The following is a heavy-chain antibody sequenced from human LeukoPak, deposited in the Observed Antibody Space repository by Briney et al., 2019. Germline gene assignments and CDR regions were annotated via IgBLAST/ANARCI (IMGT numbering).Heavy chain of an antibody. CDR2: IIPIFGTA. CDR3: ARGPMVGDYYYYYMDV. Sequence: SVKVSCKASGGTFSSYAISWVRQAPGQGLEWMGGIIPIFGTANYAQKFQGRVTITADESTSTAYMELSSLRSEDTAVYYCARGPMVGDYYYYYMDVWGKGTTVTVSS. J-gene: IGHJ6*03. CDR1: GGTFSSYA. D-gene: IGHD3-10*01. V-gene: IGHV1-69*13.